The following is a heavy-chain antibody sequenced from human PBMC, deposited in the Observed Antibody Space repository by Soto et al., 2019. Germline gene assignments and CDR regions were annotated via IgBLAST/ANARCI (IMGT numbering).Heavy chain of an antibody. CDR2: IYWYDDK. CDR3: AHIVVAGLGYSFHY. Sequence: QITLKESGPTLVKPTQTLTLTCTFSGFSLSSTRMAVGCMRQPPGKALEWLALIYWYDDKRYSPFLKSRLTITKAPYTTQLVLTMSNLDPVYTSQYYCAHIVVAGLGYSFHYWGQGNLVTVSS. V-gene: IGHV2-5*01. J-gene: IGHJ4*02. D-gene: IGHD6-19*01. CDR1: GFSLSSTRMA.